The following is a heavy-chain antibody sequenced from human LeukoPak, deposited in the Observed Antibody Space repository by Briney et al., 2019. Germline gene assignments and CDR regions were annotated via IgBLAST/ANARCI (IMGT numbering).Heavy chain of an antibody. V-gene: IGHV3-74*01. Sequence: GGSLRLSCAASGFTFSGHWMHWVRQAPGKGLVWVSRINKDGSSTDYADSVKGRFTISRDNAKNTLSLQMNSLRVEDTAVYYCAIDLNWNQVDYWGQGTLVTVFS. D-gene: IGHD1-20*01. CDR3: AIDLNWNQVDY. CDR1: GFTFSGHW. CDR2: INKDGSST. J-gene: IGHJ4*02.